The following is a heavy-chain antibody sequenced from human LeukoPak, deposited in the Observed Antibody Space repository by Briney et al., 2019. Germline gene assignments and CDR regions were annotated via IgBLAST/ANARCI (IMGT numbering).Heavy chain of an antibody. V-gene: IGHV4-30-4*01. CDR2: IYYSGST. Sequence: SQTLSLTCTVSGGSISSGDYYWSWIRQPPGKGLEWIGYIYYSGSTYYNPSLKSRVTISVDTSKNQFSLKLSSVTAADTAVYYCARIPGIVALLFDYWGQGTLVTVSS. J-gene: IGHJ4*02. D-gene: IGHD1-26*01. CDR1: GGSISSGDYY. CDR3: ARIPGIVALLFDY.